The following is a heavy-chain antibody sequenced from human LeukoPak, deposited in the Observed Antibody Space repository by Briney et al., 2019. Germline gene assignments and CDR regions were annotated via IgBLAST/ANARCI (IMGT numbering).Heavy chain of an antibody. Sequence: PGGSLRLSCAASGLTFSSYGMHWVRQAPGKGLEWVAVIWYDGSNKYYADSVKGRFTISRDDSKNTVYLQMNSLRSEDTAVYYCARDQLAFSGYDTLFDYWGQGTLVAVSS. CDR1: GLTFSSYG. D-gene: IGHD5-12*01. V-gene: IGHV3-33*01. J-gene: IGHJ4*02. CDR2: IWYDGSNK. CDR3: ARDQLAFSGYDTLFDY.